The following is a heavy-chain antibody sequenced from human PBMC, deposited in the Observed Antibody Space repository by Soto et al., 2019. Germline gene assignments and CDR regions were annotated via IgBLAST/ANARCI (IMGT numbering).Heavy chain of an antibody. CDR3: AKLGGGYIFGPYLDF. J-gene: IGHJ4*02. Sequence: QVQIVQSGAEVKKPGASVKVSCKTSGYTFTLYTIHWVRQAPGQRLEWMGWINTGNGKTKYSQRVQGRVSMSRDTSATTAYMELSSLTSEDTAVYYCAKLGGGYIFGPYLDFWGQGTLVTVSS. V-gene: IGHV1-3*04. D-gene: IGHD5-18*01. CDR2: INTGNGKT. CDR1: GYTFTLYT.